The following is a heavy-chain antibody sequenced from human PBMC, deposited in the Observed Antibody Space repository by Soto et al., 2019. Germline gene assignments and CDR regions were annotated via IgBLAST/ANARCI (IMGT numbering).Heavy chain of an antibody. D-gene: IGHD6-6*01. CDR1: GGTFSSYA. Sequence: QVQLVQSVAEVKKPGSSVKVSCKASGGTFSSYAISWVRQAPGQGLEWMGGVIPIFGTANYAQKFQGRVTITADESTSTAYMELSSLRSEDTAVYYCARTLSESSSSLYYYYYYGMDVWGQGTTVTVSS. CDR2: VIPIFGTA. CDR3: ARTLSESSSSLYYYYYYGMDV. J-gene: IGHJ6*02. V-gene: IGHV1-69*01.